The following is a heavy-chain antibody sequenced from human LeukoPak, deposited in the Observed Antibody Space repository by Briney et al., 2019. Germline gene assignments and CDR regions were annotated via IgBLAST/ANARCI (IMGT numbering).Heavy chain of an antibody. CDR3: ARQRFTMRAYAGNWFDP. J-gene: IGHJ5*02. V-gene: IGHV5-51*01. D-gene: IGHD3-10*01. CDR2: IYPGDSDT. Sequence: GESLKIPCKGSGYSFTNYWIGWVRQIPGKGLEWMGIIYPGDSDTRYSPSFQDRVTISADKSISTAYLQWSSLRASDTAMYYCARQRFTMRAYAGNWFDPWGQGTLVTVSS. CDR1: GYSFTNYW.